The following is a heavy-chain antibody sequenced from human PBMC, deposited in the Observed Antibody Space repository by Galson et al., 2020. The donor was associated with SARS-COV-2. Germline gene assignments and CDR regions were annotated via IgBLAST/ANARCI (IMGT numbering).Heavy chain of an antibody. Sequence: SCAASGFTFSDYYMSWVRQAPGKGLEWVSYISSFGSTIYYADSVKGRFTISRDNAKNLLYLQMTSLSAEDTAVYYCATYRPGRSLDPWGQGTLVTVSS. CDR1: GFTFSDYY. CDR2: ISSFGSTI. V-gene: IGHV3-11*01. CDR3: ATYRPGRSLDP. D-gene: IGHD2-2*02. J-gene: IGHJ5*02.